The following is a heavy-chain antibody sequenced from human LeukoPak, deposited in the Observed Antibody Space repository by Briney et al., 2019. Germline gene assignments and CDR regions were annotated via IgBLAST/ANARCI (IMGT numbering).Heavy chain of an antibody. D-gene: IGHD6-19*01. CDR2: ISGSGGAT. CDR3: ARGEAVAGKGFDY. V-gene: IGHV3-23*01. Sequence: GGSLRLSCAASGFTFSSYAMSWVRQAPGKGLEWVSAISGSGGATYYADSVKGRFTISRDNAKNSLYLQMNSLRAEDTAVYYCARGEAVAGKGFDYWGQGTLVTVSS. CDR1: GFTFSSYA. J-gene: IGHJ4*02.